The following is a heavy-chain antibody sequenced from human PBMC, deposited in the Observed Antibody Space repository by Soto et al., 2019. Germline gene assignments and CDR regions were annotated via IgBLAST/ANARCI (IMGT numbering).Heavy chain of an antibody. J-gene: IGHJ5*02. V-gene: IGHV3-30-3*01. Sequence: QVRLVESGGGVVQPGRSLRLSCTASGFSFSSYAMYWFRQPPGKGLEWVAVISHDGINKHYADSEKGRVTVSRDNSNHSMVLKLNSRRGEYTAMYYCARDMYSSDYFVKWFEPWGQGTLVTVSS. CDR2: ISHDGINK. D-gene: IGHD6-19*01. CDR1: GFSFSSYA. CDR3: ARDMYSSDYFVKWFEP.